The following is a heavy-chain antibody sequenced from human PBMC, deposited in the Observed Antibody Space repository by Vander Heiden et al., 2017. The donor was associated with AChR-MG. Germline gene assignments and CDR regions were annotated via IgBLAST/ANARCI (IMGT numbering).Heavy chain of an antibody. CDR1: GFTFSSYG. CDR3: AKDPGPTYYYDSSGYYYVV. Sequence: QVQLVESGGGVVQPGRSLRLSCAASGFTFSSYGMHWVRQAPGKGLEWVAVISYDGSNKYYADSVKGRFTIPRDNSKNTLYLQMNSLRAEDTAVYYCAKDPGPTYYYDSSGYYYVVWGQGTLVTVSS. D-gene: IGHD3-22*01. V-gene: IGHV3-30*18. J-gene: IGHJ4*02. CDR2: ISYDGSNK.